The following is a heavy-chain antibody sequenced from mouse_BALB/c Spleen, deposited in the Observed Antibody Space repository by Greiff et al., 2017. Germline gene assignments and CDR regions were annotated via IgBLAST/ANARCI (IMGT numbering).Heavy chain of an antibody. CDR1: GDSITSGY. CDR3: ARYRKYGNYDYAMDY. Sequence: EVKLQESGPSLVKPSQTLSLTCSVTGDSITSGYWNWIRKFPGNKLEYMGYISYSGSTYYNPSLKSRISITRDTSKNQYYLQLNSVTTEDTATYYCARYRKYGNYDYAMDYWGQGTSVTVSS. D-gene: IGHD2-10*02. J-gene: IGHJ4*01. CDR2: ISYSGST. V-gene: IGHV3-8*02.